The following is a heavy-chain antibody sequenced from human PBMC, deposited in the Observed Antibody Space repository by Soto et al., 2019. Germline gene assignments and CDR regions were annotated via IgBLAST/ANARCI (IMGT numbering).Heavy chain of an antibody. V-gene: IGHV3-21*01. D-gene: IGHD6-19*01. CDR2: ISSSSSYI. CDR3: AHIAVASKVNYFDY. Sequence: EVQLVESGGGLVKPGGSLRLSCAASGFTFSSYSMNWVRQAPGKGLEWVSSISSSSSYIYYADSVKGRFTISRDNAKNSLYLQMNSLRAEDTAVYYCAHIAVASKVNYFDYWGQGTLVTVSS. J-gene: IGHJ4*02. CDR1: GFTFSSYS.